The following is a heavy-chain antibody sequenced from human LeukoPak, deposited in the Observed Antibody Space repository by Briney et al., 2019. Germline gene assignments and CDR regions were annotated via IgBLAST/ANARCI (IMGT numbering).Heavy chain of an antibody. CDR3: AKDRSIAVADGNDY. Sequence: PGGSLRPSCAASGFTFSSYAMSWVRQAPGKGLEWVSAISGSGGSTYYADSVRGRFTISRDNSKNTLYLQMNSLRAEDTAVYYCAKDRSIAVADGNDYWGQGTLVTVSS. CDR1: GFTFSSYA. D-gene: IGHD6-19*01. J-gene: IGHJ4*02. CDR2: ISGSGGST. V-gene: IGHV3-23*01.